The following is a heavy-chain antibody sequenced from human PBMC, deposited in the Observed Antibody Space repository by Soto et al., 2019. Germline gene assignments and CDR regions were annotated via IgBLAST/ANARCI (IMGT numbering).Heavy chain of an antibody. D-gene: IGHD3-10*01. Sequence: SETLRLTCSVYAPYISCFYWSRIRQSAGKGLEWIGRLYTRGTTDYNPSLKSRVTMSIDTSKKRVSLSLTSVTAADTAVYYCAKAGTYYFDSWGQGIVVTVSS. CDR2: LYTRGTT. CDR1: APYISCFY. J-gene: IGHJ4*02. V-gene: IGHV4-4*07. CDR3: AKAGTYYFDS.